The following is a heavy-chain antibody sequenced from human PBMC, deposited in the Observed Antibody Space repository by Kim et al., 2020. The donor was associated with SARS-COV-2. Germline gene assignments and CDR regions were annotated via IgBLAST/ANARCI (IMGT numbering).Heavy chain of an antibody. J-gene: IGHJ6*02. V-gene: IGHV3-30*18. CDR1: GFTFSSYG. D-gene: IGHD3-10*01. Sequence: GGSLRLSCAASGFTFSSYGMHWVRQAPGKGLEWVAVISYDGSNKYYADSVKGRFTISRDNSKNTLYLQMNSLRAEDTAVYYCAKETYGSNYYYYYGMDVWGQGTTVTVSS. CDR3: AKETYGSNYYYYYGMDV. CDR2: ISYDGSNK.